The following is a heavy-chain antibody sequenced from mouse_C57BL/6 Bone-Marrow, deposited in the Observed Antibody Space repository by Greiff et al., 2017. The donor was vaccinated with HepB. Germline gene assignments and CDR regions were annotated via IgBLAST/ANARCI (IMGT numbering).Heavy chain of an antibody. D-gene: IGHD2-3*01. CDR1: GYTFTSYW. J-gene: IGHJ3*01. Sequence: VQLQQPGAELVMPGASVKLSCKASGYTFTSYWMHWVKQRPGQGLEWIGEIDPSDSYTNYNQKFKGKSTLTVDKSSSTAYMQLSSLTSEDSAVYYCARSIYDGYSPFAYWGQGTLVTVSA. CDR3: ARSIYDGYSPFAY. CDR2: IDPSDSYT. V-gene: IGHV1-69*01.